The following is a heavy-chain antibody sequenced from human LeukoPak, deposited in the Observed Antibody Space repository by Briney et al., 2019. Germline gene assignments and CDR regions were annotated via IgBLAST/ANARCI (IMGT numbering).Heavy chain of an antibody. V-gene: IGHV4-34*01. Sequence: PSETLSLTCAVYGGSFSGYYWSWIRQPPGKGLEWIGEINHSGSTNYNPSLKSRVTIPVDTSKNQFSLKLSSVTAADTAVYYCARRAERYSSSWYNWFDPWGQGTLVTVSS. CDR3: ARRAERYSSSWYNWFDP. J-gene: IGHJ5*02. D-gene: IGHD6-13*01. CDR2: INHSGST. CDR1: GGSFSGYY.